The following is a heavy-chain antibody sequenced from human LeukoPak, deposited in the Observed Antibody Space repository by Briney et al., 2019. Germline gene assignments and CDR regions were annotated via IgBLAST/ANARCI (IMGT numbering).Heavy chain of an antibody. CDR2: IYYSGST. Sequence: SETLSLTCTVSGGSISGSSYYWGWIRQPPGKGLEWIGIIYYSGSTYYNPSLKSRVTISVDTSKNQFSLKLSSVTAADTAVYYCASGVSYYYDSSGYYFYYWGQGTLVTVSS. CDR3: ASGVSYYYDSSGYYFYY. V-gene: IGHV4-39*07. J-gene: IGHJ4*02. CDR1: GGSISGSSYY. D-gene: IGHD3-22*01.